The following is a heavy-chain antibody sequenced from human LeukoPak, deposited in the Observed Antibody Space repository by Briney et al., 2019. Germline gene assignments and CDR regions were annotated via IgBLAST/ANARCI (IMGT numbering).Heavy chain of an antibody. CDR3: ARGPILEH. V-gene: IGHV3-23*01. CDR2: ISGSGGGT. Sequence: GGSLRLSCAASGFTFSSYAMSWVRQAPEKGLEWVSTISGSGGGTYYADSVKGRFTISRDNSKNTVYLQMNSLRAEDTAVYYCARGPILEHWGQGTLVTVSS. CDR1: GFTFSSYA. J-gene: IGHJ4*02.